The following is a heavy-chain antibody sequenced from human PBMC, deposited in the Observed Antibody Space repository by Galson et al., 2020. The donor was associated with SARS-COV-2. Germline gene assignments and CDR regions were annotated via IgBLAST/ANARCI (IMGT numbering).Heavy chain of an antibody. CDR1: GGSISSSSYY. Sequence: ETSETLSLTCTVSGGSISSSSYYWGWIRQPPGKGLEWIGSIYYSGSTYYNPSLKSRVTISVDTSKNQFSLKLSSVTAADTAVYYCARHVGTDIVLMVYATKNWFDPWGQGTLVTVSS. D-gene: IGHD2-8*01. V-gene: IGHV4-39*01. CDR3: ARHVGTDIVLMVYATKNWFDP. J-gene: IGHJ5*02. CDR2: IYYSGST.